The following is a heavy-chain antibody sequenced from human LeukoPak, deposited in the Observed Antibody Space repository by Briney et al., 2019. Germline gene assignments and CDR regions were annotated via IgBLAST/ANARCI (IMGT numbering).Heavy chain of an antibody. V-gene: IGHV3-15*01. D-gene: IGHD3-9*01. J-gene: IGHJ4*02. CDR2: IKSKTDGGTT. Sequence: GGSLRLSCAASGFTFSNAWMSWVRQAPGKGLEWVGRIKSKTDGGTTDYAAPVKGRFAISRDDSKNTLYLQMNSLKTEDTAVYYCTTPYYDILTGYSDYYFDYWGQGTLVTVSS. CDR3: TTPYYDILTGYSDYYFDY. CDR1: GFTFSNAW.